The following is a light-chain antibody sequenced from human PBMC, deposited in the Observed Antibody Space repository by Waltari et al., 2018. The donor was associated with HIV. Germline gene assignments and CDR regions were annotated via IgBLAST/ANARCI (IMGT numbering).Light chain of an antibody. CDR1: QGIVRY. V-gene: IGKV1-9*01. CDR3: QHLSSYPL. J-gene: IGKJ3*01. Sequence: DIQLTQSPSFLSASVGDRVTITCRASQGIVRYLAWHQRKPGKAPELLVHGTSTLQTGVPSRFSGSGNGTEFTLTISSLQPEDFATYYCQHLSSYPLFGPGTTMDVK. CDR2: GTS.